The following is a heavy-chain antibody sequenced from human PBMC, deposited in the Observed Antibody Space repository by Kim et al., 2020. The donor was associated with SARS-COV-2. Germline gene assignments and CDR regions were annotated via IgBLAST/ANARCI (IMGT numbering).Heavy chain of an antibody. CDR3: AILRRVRGVIITARNAFDI. D-gene: IGHD3-10*01. Sequence: GGSLRLSCAASGFTFSSYSMNWVRQAPGKGLEWVSYISSSSSTIYYADSVKGRFTISRDNAKNSLYLQMNSLRDEDTAVYYCAILRRVRGVIITARNAFDIWGQGTMVTVSS. J-gene: IGHJ3*02. CDR2: ISSSSSTI. CDR1: GFTFSSYS. V-gene: IGHV3-48*02.